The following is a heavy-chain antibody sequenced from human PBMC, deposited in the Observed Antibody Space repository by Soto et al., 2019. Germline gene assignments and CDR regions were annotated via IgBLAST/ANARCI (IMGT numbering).Heavy chain of an antibody. CDR2: VHPSGST. CDR1: SASLGDHY. CDR3: AGGKSSGYRFGPQNFFYYGLDV. V-gene: IGHV4-34*01. J-gene: IGHJ6*02. D-gene: IGHD5-18*01. Sequence: ASETLSLTCAVFSASLGDHYWAWIRQSPDKGLEWIGEVHPSGSTDYNPSLKSRLTLSLDTSKNQFSLKVASVTPADTAVYFCAGGKSSGYRFGPQNFFYYGLDVWGQGTTVTVSS.